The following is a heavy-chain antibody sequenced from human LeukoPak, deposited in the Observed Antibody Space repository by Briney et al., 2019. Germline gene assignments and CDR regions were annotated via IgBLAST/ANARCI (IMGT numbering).Heavy chain of an antibody. CDR2: IYYSGST. CDR3: ARMYSSSWYYFDY. V-gene: IGHV4-59*01. CDR1: GGSISSYY. D-gene: IGHD6-13*01. J-gene: IGHJ4*02. Sequence: SETLSLTCTVSGGSISSYYWSWIRQPPGKGLEWIGYIYYSGSTNYNPSLKSRVTISVDTSKNQFSLKLSSVTAADTAVYYCARMYSSSWYYFDYWGQGTLVTVSS.